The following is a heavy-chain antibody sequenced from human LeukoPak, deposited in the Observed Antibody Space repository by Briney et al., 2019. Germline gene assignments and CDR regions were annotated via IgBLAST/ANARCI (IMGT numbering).Heavy chain of an antibody. Sequence: SVKVSCKASGGTFSSYAISWVRHAPGQGLEWMGGIIPIFGTANYAQKFQGRVTITTDESTSTAYMELSSLRSEDTAVYYCASYIYGDYTNWFDPWGQGTLVTVSS. CDR3: ASYIYGDYTNWFDP. V-gene: IGHV1-69*05. J-gene: IGHJ5*02. D-gene: IGHD4-17*01. CDR2: IIPIFGTA. CDR1: GGTFSSYA.